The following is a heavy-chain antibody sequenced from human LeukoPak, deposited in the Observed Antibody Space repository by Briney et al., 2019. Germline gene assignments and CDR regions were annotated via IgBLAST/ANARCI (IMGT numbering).Heavy chain of an antibody. J-gene: IGHJ4*02. CDR2: ISYDGSDK. V-gene: IGHV3-30*03. CDR1: GFTFSHYS. Sequence: PGGSLRLSCATSGFTFSHYSINWVRQAPGRGLEWVAVISYDGSDKFYADSVKGRFTISRDSSKNTLYLQMNSLRHEDTAVYYCARARPSMWIDYWGQGTLVTVSS. CDR3: ARARPSMWIDY. D-gene: IGHD5-12*01.